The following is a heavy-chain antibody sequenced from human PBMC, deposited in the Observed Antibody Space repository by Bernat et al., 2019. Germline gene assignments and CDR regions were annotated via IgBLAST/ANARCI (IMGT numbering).Heavy chain of an antibody. V-gene: IGHV3-30*04. CDR3: VRDGDALYYYHGMDV. J-gene: IGHJ6*02. CDR1: GFTFSDYS. Sequence: LQLVESGGGVVQPGRSLRLSCVASGFTFSDYSLHWVRQAPGKGLEWVAVVSYDGRNKYYADSVQARFIISRDDSENTLYLQMDSLKSEDTAVYYCVRDGDALYYYHGMDVWGRGTTVTVSS. D-gene: IGHD7-27*01. CDR2: VSYDGRNK.